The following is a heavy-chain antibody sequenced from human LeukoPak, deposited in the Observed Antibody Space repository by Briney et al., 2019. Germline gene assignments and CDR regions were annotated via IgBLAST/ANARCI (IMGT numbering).Heavy chain of an antibody. CDR2: ISGSGGST. D-gene: IGHD3-10*01. Sequence: GGSLRLSCAASGFTFSAYAMSWVRQAPGKGLQWVSAISGSGGSTYYADSVKGRFTISRDNSKNTLYLQMNSLRAEDTAVYYCAKSVGSGTYYNNDYWGQETLVTVSS. V-gene: IGHV3-23*01. CDR1: GFTFSAYA. J-gene: IGHJ4*02. CDR3: AKSVGSGTYYNNDY.